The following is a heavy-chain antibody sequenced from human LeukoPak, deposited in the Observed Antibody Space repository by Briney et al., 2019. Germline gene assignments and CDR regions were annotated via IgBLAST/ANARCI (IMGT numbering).Heavy chain of an antibody. CDR2: IKQDGSLE. Sequence: GGSLRLSCAASGFNFGSYWMTWVRQAPGKGLEWVGNIKQDGSLEFYVDSVKGRFTISRDNAKNSLYLEMNSLRGGDTAVYYCARSQLLGEGGGQGTLVIVSS. V-gene: IGHV3-7*05. CDR1: GFNFGSYW. CDR3: ARSQLLGEG. D-gene: IGHD3-10*01. J-gene: IGHJ4*02.